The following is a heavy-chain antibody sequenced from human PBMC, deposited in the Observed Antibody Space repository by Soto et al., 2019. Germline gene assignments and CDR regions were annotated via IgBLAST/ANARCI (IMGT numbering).Heavy chain of an antibody. Sequence: VRSPSLSSAASGFTFSNYVRHWDRPAPGKGLEWVAVIWYDGSNKYYADSVKGRFTISRDNSKNTLYLQMNSLRAEDTAVYYCARDFIDIVATSYYYYGMDVWGQGTTVNVS. CDR3: ARDFIDIVATSYYYYGMDV. J-gene: IGHJ6*02. V-gene: IGHV3-33*01. CDR2: IWYDGSNK. D-gene: IGHD5-12*01. CDR1: GFTFSNYV.